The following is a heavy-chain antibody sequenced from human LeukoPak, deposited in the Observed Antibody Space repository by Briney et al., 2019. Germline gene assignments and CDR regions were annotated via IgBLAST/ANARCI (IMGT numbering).Heavy chain of an antibody. V-gene: IGHV4-59*01. J-gene: IGHJ4*02. D-gene: IGHD1-26*01. Sequence: PSETLSLTCTVSGDSISSYYWSWIRQPPGKGLEWIGYIYYSGTTSYNPSLRSRLTISVDTSKNQFSLRLTSVTAADAAVYYCARMYSGTSYYFDFWGQGTLVTVSS. CDR2: IYYSGTT. CDR1: GDSISSYY. CDR3: ARMYSGTSYYFDF.